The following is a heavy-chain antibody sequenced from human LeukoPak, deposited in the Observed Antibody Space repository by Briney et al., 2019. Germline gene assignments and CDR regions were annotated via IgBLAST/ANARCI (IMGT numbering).Heavy chain of an antibody. CDR2: IYSDGSST. CDR1: GFTFSSYW. J-gene: IGHJ4*02. D-gene: IGHD5-18*01. V-gene: IGHV3-74*01. Sequence: GGSLRLSCAASGFTFSSYWMHWVRQAPGKGLVWVSRIYSDGSSTGYADSVKGRFTISRDNAKNTLYLQMNSLRAEDTAVYYCARDSGYNYVDYWGQGTLVTVSS. CDR3: ARDSGYNYVDY.